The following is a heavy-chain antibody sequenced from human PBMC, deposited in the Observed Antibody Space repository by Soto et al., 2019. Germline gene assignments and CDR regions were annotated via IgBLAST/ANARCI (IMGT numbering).Heavy chain of an antibody. CDR1: GFTFSSYT. CDR3: ARDSVRDYLYYYYGMDV. J-gene: IGHJ6*02. V-gene: IGHV3-21*01. D-gene: IGHD4-17*01. Sequence: PGGSLRLSCAASGFTFSSYTMNWVRQVPGMGLEWVSSIGTSSSYIYYADSVKGRFTISREKAKNSLFLQMNSLRADDTAVYYCARDSVRDYLYYYYGMDVWGQGTTVNVSS. CDR2: IGTSSSYI.